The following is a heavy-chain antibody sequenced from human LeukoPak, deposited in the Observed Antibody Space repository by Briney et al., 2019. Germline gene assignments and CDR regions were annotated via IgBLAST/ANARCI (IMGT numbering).Heavy chain of an antibody. CDR3: AKRRLAATGGGNFDF. Sequence: GGSLRFSCAASGFIFSDYSLNWVRQAPGKGLEWVSSISSSSSYTKSADSVKGRFTISRDNAKNSLYLQMNSLRDEDTAVYYCAKRRLAATGGGNFDFWGQGTLVTVSS. CDR1: GFIFSDYS. D-gene: IGHD6-25*01. J-gene: IGHJ4*02. V-gene: IGHV3-21*01. CDR2: ISSSSSYT.